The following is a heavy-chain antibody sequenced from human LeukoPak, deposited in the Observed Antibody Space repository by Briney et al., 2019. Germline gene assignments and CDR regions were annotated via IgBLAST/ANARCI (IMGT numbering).Heavy chain of an antibody. CDR2: IKYDGSEK. D-gene: IGHD3-22*01. Sequence: GGSLRLSCVASGFTFSNYWMTWVRQAPGKGLQWVAHIKYDGSEKFSVDSVKGRFTISRDNANRSLYLQMNSLRAEDTAVYYCARSYYYESSGYYPAAYWGQGTLVAVSS. CDR1: GFTFSNYW. J-gene: IGHJ4*02. V-gene: IGHV3-7*01. CDR3: ARSYYYESSGYYPAAY.